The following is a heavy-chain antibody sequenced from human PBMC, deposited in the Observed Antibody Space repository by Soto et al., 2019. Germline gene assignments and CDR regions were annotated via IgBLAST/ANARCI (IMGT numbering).Heavy chain of an antibody. J-gene: IGHJ4*02. Sequence: SETLSLTCTVSGGSISSGDYYWSWIRQPPGKGLEWIGYIYYSGSTYYNPSLKSRVTISVDTSKNQFSLKLSSVTAADTAVYYCARVVIYCSGGSCYSAHYFDYWGQGTLVTVSS. CDR2: IYYSGST. CDR3: ARVVIYCSGGSCYSAHYFDY. CDR1: GGSISSGDYY. D-gene: IGHD2-15*01. V-gene: IGHV4-30-4*01.